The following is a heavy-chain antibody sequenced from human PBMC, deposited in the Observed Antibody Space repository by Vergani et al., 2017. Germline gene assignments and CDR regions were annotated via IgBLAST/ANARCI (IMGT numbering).Heavy chain of an antibody. CDR1: GGSISSGGYS. D-gene: IGHD2-2*01. CDR3: ARASGRYCSSTSCYSNWFDP. J-gene: IGHJ5*02. Sequence: QVQLQESGSGLVKPSQTLSLTCAVSGGSISSGGYSWSWIRQPPGKGLEWIGYIYHSGSTNYNPSLKSRVTISVDTSKNQFSLKLSSVTAADTAVYYCARASGRYCSSTSCYSNWFDPWGQGTLVTVSS. V-gene: IGHV4-30-2*01. CDR2: IYHSGST.